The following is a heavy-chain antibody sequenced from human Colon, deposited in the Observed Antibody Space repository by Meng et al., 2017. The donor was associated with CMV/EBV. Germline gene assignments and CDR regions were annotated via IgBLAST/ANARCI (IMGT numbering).Heavy chain of an antibody. CDR2: IYYSGST. J-gene: IGHJ6*02. CDR3: ARFAFFEGLMDV. Sequence: GSLRLSCTVSGGSISSYYWSWIRQPPGKGLEWIGYIYYSGSTNYNPSLKSRVTISVDTSKNQFSLKLSSVTAADTAVYYCARFAFFEGLMDVWGQGTTVTVS. CDR1: GGSISSYY. D-gene: IGHD3-3*01. V-gene: IGHV4-59*01.